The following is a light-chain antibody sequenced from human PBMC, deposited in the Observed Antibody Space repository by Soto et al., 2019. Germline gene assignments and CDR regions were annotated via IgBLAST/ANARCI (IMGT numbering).Light chain of an antibody. V-gene: IGKV1-5*03. CDR3: QQHNTYSRT. CDR2: QAS. Sequence: DIQMTQSPPTLSASVGDRVTITCRASQSISGWLAWYQQKPGKAPNLLIYQASTLESGVPSRFSGSVSGTEFTLTISSLQPDDFATYHCQQHNTYSRTFGQGTKVEIK. J-gene: IGKJ1*01. CDR1: QSISGW.